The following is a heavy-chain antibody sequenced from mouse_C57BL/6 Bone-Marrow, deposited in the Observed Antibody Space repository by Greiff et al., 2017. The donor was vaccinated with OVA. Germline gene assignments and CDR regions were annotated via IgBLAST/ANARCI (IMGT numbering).Heavy chain of an antibody. CDR3: AREEALAYYFAY. Sequence: QVQLQQPGAELVRPGTSVKLSCKASGYTFTSYWMHWVKQRPGQGLEWIGVIDPSDSYTNYNQKFKGKATLTVDTSSSTAYMQLSSLTSADSAVYYCAREEALAYYFAYWGQGTTLTVAS. J-gene: IGHJ2*01. D-gene: IGHD3-1*01. CDR2: IDPSDSYT. V-gene: IGHV1-59*01. CDR1: GYTFTSYW.